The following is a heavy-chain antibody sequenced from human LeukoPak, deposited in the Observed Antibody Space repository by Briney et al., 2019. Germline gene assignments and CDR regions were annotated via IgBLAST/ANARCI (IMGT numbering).Heavy chain of an antibody. J-gene: IGHJ4*02. D-gene: IGHD5-12*01. CDR3: ARDSGGYDYYSYFDY. Sequence: GGSLRLSCAASGFTFSSYAMHWVRQAPGKGLEWVAVISYDGSNKYYADSVKGRFTISRDNSKNTLYLQMNSLRAEDTAVYYCARDSGGYDYYSYFDYWSQGTLVTVSS. V-gene: IGHV3-30-3*01. CDR2: ISYDGSNK. CDR1: GFTFSSYA.